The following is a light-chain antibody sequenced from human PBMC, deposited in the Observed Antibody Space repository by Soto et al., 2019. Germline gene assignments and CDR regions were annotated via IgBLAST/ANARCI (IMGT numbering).Light chain of an antibody. CDR1: SASVLTSYY. CDR3: ALYVGSGTVV. V-gene: IGLV8-61*01. CDR2: STN. Sequence: QTVVSQEPSFSVSPGETVTLTCGLTSASVLTSYYPSWYQQTPGQAPRTLIYSTNIRSSGFPDRFSGSILGNKAALTITGAQAYDESDYYCALYVGSGTVVFGGGTQLTVL. J-gene: IGLJ2*01.